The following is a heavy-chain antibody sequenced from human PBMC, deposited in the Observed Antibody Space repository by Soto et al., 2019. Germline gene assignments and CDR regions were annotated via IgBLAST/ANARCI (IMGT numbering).Heavy chain of an antibody. J-gene: IGHJ5*02. CDR3: AGIPAARGVGWFDP. CDR1: GGSISSSSYY. Sequence: QLQLQESGPGLVKPSETLSLTCTVSGGSISSSSYYWGWIRQPPGKGLGWIGSIYYSGSTYYNPSLTSRVTISVDTSKNQFSLKLSSVTAADTAVYYCAGIPAARGVGWFDPWGQGTLVTVSS. CDR2: IYYSGST. V-gene: IGHV4-39*01. D-gene: IGHD2-2*01.